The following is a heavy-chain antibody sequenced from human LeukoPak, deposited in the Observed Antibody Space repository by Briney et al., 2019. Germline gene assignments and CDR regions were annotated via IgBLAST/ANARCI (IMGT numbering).Heavy chain of an antibody. CDR3: AKDSNYDFWSGYPH. V-gene: IGHV3-53*05. D-gene: IGHD3-3*01. CDR2: IYSGGST. Sequence: GGSLRLSCAASGFTFSSNYMSWVRQAPGKGLEWVSVIYSGGSTYYADSVKGRFTISRDNAKNSLYLQMNSLRVEDTALYYCAKDSNYDFWSGYPHWGQGTLVTVSS. J-gene: IGHJ4*02. CDR1: GFTFSSNY.